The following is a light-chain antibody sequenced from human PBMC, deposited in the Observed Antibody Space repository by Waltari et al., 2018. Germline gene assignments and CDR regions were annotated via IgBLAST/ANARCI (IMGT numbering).Light chain of an antibody. CDR1: ASDVAFYNY. CDR2: DGS. CDR3: NSYTGSSSWV. V-gene: IGLV2-14*03. J-gene: IGLJ3*02. Sequence: QSALTQPASVSGSPGQSITISCTGTASDVAFYNYVSWYQPHPGKAPKVIIYDGSERPSGVSNRFAGSKAGNAAFLTISGLQAEDEADYYCNSYTGSSSWVFGGGTKLTV.